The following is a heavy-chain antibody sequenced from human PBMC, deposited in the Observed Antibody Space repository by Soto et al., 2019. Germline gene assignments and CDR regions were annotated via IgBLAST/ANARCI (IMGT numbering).Heavy chain of an antibody. J-gene: IGHJ1*01. D-gene: IGHD1-26*01. CDR2: IYYSGST. V-gene: IGHV4-59*08. Sequence: TLSLTCTVSGGTISSYYWRLIRQPPGKGLEWIGYIYYSGSTNYNPSLKSRVTISVDTSKNQFSLKLSSVTAADTAVYYCARHPSIVGATGYFQHWGQGTLVTVSS. CDR1: GGTISSYY. CDR3: ARHPSIVGATGYFQH.